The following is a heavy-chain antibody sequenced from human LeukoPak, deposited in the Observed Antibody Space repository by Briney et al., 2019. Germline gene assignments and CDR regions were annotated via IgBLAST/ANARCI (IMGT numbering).Heavy chain of an antibody. J-gene: IGHJ4*02. CDR3: ARAAVVTSPFDY. CDR2: ISSSGGTI. D-gene: IGHD4-23*01. V-gene: IGHV3-11*01. CDR1: GFTFSDYY. Sequence: GGSLRLSCAASGFTFSDYYMSWIRQAPGKGLEWVSYISSSGGTIYFADSVKDRFTISRDNAKNSLDLQMNSLRAEDTAMYYCARAAVVTSPFDYWGQGTLVTVSS.